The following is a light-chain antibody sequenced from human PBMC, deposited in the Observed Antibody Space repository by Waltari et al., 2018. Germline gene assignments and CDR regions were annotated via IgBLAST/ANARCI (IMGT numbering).Light chain of an antibody. CDR2: EVN. CDR1: RSDVGGYNY. CDR3: TSYAGSNILGV. J-gene: IGLJ1*01. V-gene: IGLV2-8*01. Sequence: QSVLTQPPSASGSLGQSVTISCTGTRSDVGGYNYVPWYQQHPGKAPKLLIYEVNNRPLGVPDRFSGSKSGNTASLTVSGLQAEDEADYYCTSYAGSNILGVFGTGTKVTVL.